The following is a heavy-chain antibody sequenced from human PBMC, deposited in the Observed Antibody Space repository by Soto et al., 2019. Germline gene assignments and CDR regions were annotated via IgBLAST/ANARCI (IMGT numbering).Heavy chain of an antibody. CDR1: GGSISSGGYS. J-gene: IGHJ5*02. V-gene: IGHV4-30-2*01. D-gene: IGHD6-13*01. CDR3: ARTGIAAAGNWFDP. Sequence: QLQLQESGSGLVKPSQTLSLTCAVSGGSISSGGYSWSWIRQPPGKGLEWIGYIYHSGSTYYNPSLKSRVTISVDRSKNQFSLKLSSVTAADTAVYYCARTGIAAAGNWFDPWGQGTMVTVSS. CDR2: IYHSGST.